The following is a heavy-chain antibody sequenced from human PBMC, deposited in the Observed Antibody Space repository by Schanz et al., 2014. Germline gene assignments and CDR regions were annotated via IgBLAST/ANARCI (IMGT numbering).Heavy chain of an antibody. J-gene: IGHJ4*02. CDR1: GYTFSFTSYN. Sequence: QVQVEQSGPEVKKPGASVTVSCQASGYTFSFTSYNVHWVRQAPGQRLEWMGWINAGTGNTEYSQKFQGRVTITRDTLASTAYMEVSSLRSEDTAVYYCARSGSSNWYFFDYWGQGTLVTVSS. D-gene: IGHD6-13*01. V-gene: IGHV1-3*01. CDR3: ARSGSSNWYFFDY. CDR2: INAGTGNT.